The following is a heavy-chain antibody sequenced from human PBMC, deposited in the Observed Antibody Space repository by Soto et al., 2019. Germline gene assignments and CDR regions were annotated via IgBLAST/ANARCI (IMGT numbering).Heavy chain of an antibody. CDR2: IYYSGST. Sequence: LSLTCTVSGGSISSYYWSWIRQPPGKGLEWIGYIYYSGSTNYNPSLKSRVTISVDTSKNQFSLKLSSVTAADTAVYYCARAGGSIAVADFDYWGQGTLVTVSS. J-gene: IGHJ4*02. V-gene: IGHV4-59*01. D-gene: IGHD6-19*01. CDR3: ARAGGSIAVADFDY. CDR1: GGSISSYY.